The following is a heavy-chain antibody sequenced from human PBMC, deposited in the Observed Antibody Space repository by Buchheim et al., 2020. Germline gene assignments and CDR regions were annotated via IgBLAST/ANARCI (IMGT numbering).Heavy chain of an antibody. CDR2: ISYDGSNK. D-gene: IGHD3-22*01. J-gene: IGHJ4*02. V-gene: IGHV3-30*18. Sequence: QVQLVESGGGVVQPGRSLRLSCAASGFTFSSYGMHWVRQAPGKGLEWVAVISYDGSNKYYADSVKGRLTISRDNSKNTLYLQMNSLSAEDTAVYYCAKDTSGYYRDFDYWGQGTL. CDR3: AKDTSGYYRDFDY. CDR1: GFTFSSYG.